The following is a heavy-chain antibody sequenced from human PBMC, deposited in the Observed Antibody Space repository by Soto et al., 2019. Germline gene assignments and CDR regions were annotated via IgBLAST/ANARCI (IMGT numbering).Heavy chain of an antibody. CDR2: INPSGGST. Sequence: QVQLVQSGAEVKKPGASVKVSCKASGYTFTSYYMHWVRQAHGQGLEWIGIINPSGGSTSYAQEFQGRVTMTRDTDTSTHYTDLSSLRSEDTAVYYCARARIAARGSYYYYGMDVWGQGATVTVSS. CDR1: GYTFTSYY. CDR3: ARARIAARGSYYYYGMDV. D-gene: IGHD6-6*01. V-gene: IGHV1-46*01. J-gene: IGHJ6*02.